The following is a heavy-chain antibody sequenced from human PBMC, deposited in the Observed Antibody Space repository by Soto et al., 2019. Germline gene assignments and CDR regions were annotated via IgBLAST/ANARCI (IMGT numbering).Heavy chain of an antibody. Sequence: QVQLVESGGGLVKPGGSLRLSCAASGFTFSDYYMSWIRQAPGKGLEWVSYISSSSSYTNYADSVKGRFTISRDNAKNSRYLQMNSLRAEDTAVYYCARDRGEVEMATIDAFDIWGQGTMVTVSS. CDR1: GFTFSDYY. D-gene: IGHD5-12*01. J-gene: IGHJ3*02. CDR2: ISSSSSYT. CDR3: ARDRGEVEMATIDAFDI. V-gene: IGHV3-11*05.